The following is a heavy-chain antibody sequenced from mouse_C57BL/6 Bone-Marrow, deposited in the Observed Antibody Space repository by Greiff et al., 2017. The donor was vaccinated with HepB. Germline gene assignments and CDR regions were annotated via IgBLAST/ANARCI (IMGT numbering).Heavy chain of an antibody. D-gene: IGHD2-3*01. CDR1: GYTFTSYW. J-gene: IGHJ4*01. V-gene: IGHV1-50*01. CDR3: ARGDGYYVNYYAMDY. Sequence: VQLQQPGAELVKPGASVKLSCKASGYTFTSYWMQWVKQRPGQGLEWIGEIDPSDSYTNYNQKFKGKATLTVDTSSSTAYMQLSSLTSEDSAVYYCARGDGYYVNYYAMDYWGQGTSVTVSS. CDR2: IDPSDSYT.